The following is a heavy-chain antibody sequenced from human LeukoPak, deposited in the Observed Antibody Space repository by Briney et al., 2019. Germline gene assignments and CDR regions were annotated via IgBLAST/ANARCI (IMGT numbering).Heavy chain of an antibody. V-gene: IGHV1-69*13. Sequence: GASVKVSCKASGGTFSSYAISWVRQAPGQGLEWMGGIIPIFGTANYAQKFQGRVTITADESTSTVYMELSSLRSEDTAVYYCARALAVAGDNWFDPWGQGTLVTVSS. CDR1: GGTFSSYA. CDR2: IIPIFGTA. D-gene: IGHD6-19*01. J-gene: IGHJ5*02. CDR3: ARALAVAGDNWFDP.